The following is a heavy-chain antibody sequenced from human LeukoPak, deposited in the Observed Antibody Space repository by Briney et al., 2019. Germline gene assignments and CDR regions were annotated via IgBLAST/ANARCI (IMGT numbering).Heavy chain of an antibody. J-gene: IGHJ6*02. CDR3: AGGHTVTTIYYYYYYGMDV. D-gene: IGHD4-17*01. Sequence: GSLRLSCAASGFTFSSYEMNWVRQAPGKGLEWVSYISSSGSTIYYADSVKGRFTISRDNAKNSLYLQMNSLRAEDTAVYYCAGGHTVTTIYYYYYYGMDVWGQGTTVTVSS. CDR2: ISSSGSTI. V-gene: IGHV3-48*03. CDR1: GFTFSSYE.